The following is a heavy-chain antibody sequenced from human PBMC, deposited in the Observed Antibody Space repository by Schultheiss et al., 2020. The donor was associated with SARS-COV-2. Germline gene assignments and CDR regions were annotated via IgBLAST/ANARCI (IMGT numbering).Heavy chain of an antibody. CDR1: GGSISSGGYY. V-gene: IGHV4-39*07. CDR3: ARDLGRVAANWFDP. J-gene: IGHJ5*02. Sequence: SETLSLTCTVSGGSISSGGYYWSWIRQPPGKGLEWIGEINHSGSTNYNPSLKSRVTISVDTSKNQFSLKLSSVTAADTAVYYCARDLGRVAANWFDPWGQGTLVTVSS. D-gene: IGHD6-19*01. CDR2: INHSGST.